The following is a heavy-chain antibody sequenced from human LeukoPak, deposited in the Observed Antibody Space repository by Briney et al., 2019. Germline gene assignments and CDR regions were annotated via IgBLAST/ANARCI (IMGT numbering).Heavy chain of an antibody. V-gene: IGHV3-30*10. D-gene: IGHD4-23*01. CDR2: ISYDGNKE. CDR1: GFT. J-gene: IGHJ1*01. CDR3: ARVFWTEGYGGNKPPAF. Sequence: PGGSLRLSCQVSGFTLHWVRQAPDKGLEWVALISYDGNKEEHRDAVKGRFTISRDDSKNTLYLHMNSLRAEDTAVYYCARVFWTEGYGGNKPPAFWGQGTLVTVSS.